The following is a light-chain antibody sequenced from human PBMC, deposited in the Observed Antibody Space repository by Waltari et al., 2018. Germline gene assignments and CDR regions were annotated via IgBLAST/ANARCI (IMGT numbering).Light chain of an antibody. CDR3: HQYHSTPLT. J-gene: IGKJ4*01. V-gene: IGKV3-20*01. Sequence: EAVLTQSPGTLSLSPGERVTLSCRASQSVSSSYLAWYQQKPGQAPRLLIYATSTRATGIPDSFSGSGSGTDFTLTISSLQAEDVAVYYCHQYHSTPLTFGGGTKVEIK. CDR2: ATS. CDR1: QSVSSSY.